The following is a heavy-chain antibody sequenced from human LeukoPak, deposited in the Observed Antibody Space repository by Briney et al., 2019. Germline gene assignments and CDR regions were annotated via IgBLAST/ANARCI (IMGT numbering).Heavy chain of an antibody. J-gene: IGHJ4*02. Sequence: SETLSLTCTVSGGSISSSSYYWGWIRQPPGKGLEWIGSIHYSGSTNYNPSLKSRVTISIDTSKNQFSLKLSSVTAADTAVYYCARGHYGSGSYLFDYWGQGTLVTVSS. CDR1: GGSISSSSYY. CDR2: IHYSGST. D-gene: IGHD3-10*01. V-gene: IGHV4-39*07. CDR3: ARGHYGSGSYLFDY.